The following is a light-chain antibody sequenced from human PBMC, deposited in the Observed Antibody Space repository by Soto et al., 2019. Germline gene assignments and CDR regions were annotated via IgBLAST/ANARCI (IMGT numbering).Light chain of an antibody. Sequence: QSALTQPASVSGSPGQSITISCTGTSSDVGGYNFVSWYQQHPGKAPKLLIFDVNNRPSGVSNRFAGSKSGNTASLTISGLQAEDEADYYCRSWRTTTNPYVFGTGTKVTVL. CDR3: RSWRTTTNPYV. J-gene: IGLJ1*01. CDR1: SSDVGGYNF. V-gene: IGLV2-14*01. CDR2: DVN.